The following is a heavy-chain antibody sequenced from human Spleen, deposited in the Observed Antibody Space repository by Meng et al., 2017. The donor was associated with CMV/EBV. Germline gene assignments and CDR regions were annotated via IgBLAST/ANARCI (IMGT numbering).Heavy chain of an antibody. D-gene: IGHD1-1*01. Sequence: GESLKISCVASGFTFSNYAMNWVRQAPGKGLEWVSYSSSSSATIYYADSVKGRFTISRDNAKNSLYLQMNSLRAEDTAVYYCARDIVERHYYYYGMDVWGQGTTVTVSS. J-gene: IGHJ6*02. CDR3: ARDIVERHYYYYGMDV. CDR2: SSSSSATI. CDR1: GFTFSNYA. V-gene: IGHV3-48*04.